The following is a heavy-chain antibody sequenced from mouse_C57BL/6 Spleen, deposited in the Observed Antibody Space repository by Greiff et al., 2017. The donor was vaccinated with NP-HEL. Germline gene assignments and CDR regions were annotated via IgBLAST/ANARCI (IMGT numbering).Heavy chain of an antibody. CDR1: GYTFTSYW. Sequence: QVQLQQPGAELVKPGASVKLSCKASGYTFTSYWMQWVKQRPGQGLEWIGEIDPSDSYTNYNQKFKGKATLTVNTSSSTAYMQLSSLTSEDSAVYCCARWIPYAMDYWGQGTSVTVSS. J-gene: IGHJ4*01. V-gene: IGHV1-50*01. D-gene: IGHD5-1-1*01. CDR3: ARWIPYAMDY. CDR2: IDPSDSYT.